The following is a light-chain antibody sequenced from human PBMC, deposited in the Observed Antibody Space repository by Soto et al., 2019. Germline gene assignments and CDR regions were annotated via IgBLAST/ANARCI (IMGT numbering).Light chain of an antibody. V-gene: IGLV2-14*03. CDR2: EVS. CDR3: SSYTSSSTRG. Sequence: QSVLTQPASVSGSPGQSITISCTGTSSDVGAYDYDSWYQQHPDKAPKLMIYEVSNRPSGVSIRFSGSKSVNTATLTISGLQADDEADYYCSSYTSSSTRGFGTGTKVTVL. CDR1: SSDVGAYDY. J-gene: IGLJ1*01.